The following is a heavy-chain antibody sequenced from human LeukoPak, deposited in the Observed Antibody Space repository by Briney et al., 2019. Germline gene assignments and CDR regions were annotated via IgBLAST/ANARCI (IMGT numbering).Heavy chain of an antibody. CDR1: GYSISSYY. CDR2: IYSSGST. J-gene: IGHJ4*02. V-gene: IGHV4-59*08. Sequence: SETLSLTCTVSGYSISSYYWSWIRQPPGNGLEWIVYIYSSGSTNYNPSLESRVTISVDTSKNQFSLNLSSVTAADTAVYYCAGGVTIVRGTSKHFDYWGQGTLVTVSS. D-gene: IGHD3-10*01. CDR3: AGGVTIVRGTSKHFDY.